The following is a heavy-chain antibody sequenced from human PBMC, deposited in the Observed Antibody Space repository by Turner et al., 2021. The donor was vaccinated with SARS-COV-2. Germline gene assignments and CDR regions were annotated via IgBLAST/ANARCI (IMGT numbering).Heavy chain of an antibody. J-gene: IGHJ4*02. V-gene: IGHV4-31*03. Sequence: HVQLPESGPGLVKPSQPLSLSCTVSGRPISSGGYYWSWIRQHPGKGREEIGYIYYSGSTYYNPSLKSRVTISVDTSKNQFSRKLSSVTAADTAVYYCARVLNTIFPDFDYWGQGTLVTVSS. CDR3: ARVLNTIFPDFDY. CDR1: GRPISSGGYY. CDR2: IYYSGST. D-gene: IGHD3-9*01.